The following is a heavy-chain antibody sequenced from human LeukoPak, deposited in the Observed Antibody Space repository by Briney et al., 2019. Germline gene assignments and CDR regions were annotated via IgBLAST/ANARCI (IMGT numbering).Heavy chain of an antibody. J-gene: IGHJ4*02. CDR2: INHSGST. Sequence: SETLSLTCAVYGGSFSGYYWSWIRQPPGKGLEWIGEINHSGSTNYNPSLKSRVTISVDTSKNQFSLRLSSVTAADTAVYYCARSKGMFRIGVSYWGQGTLVTVSS. CDR1: GGSFSGYY. D-gene: IGHD1-26*01. V-gene: IGHV4-34*01. CDR3: ARSKGMFRIGVSY.